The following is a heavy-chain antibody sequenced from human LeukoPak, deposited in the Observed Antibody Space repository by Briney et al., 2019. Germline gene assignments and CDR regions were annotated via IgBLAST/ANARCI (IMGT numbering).Heavy chain of an antibody. D-gene: IGHD4-17*01. CDR3: APDYGDYVGYYYYGMDV. V-gene: IGHV1-69*04. CDR1: GGTFSSYA. Sequence: SVKVSCKASGGTFSSYAISWVRQAPGQGLEWMGRIIPILGIANYAQKFQGRVTITADKSTSTAYMELSSLRSEDTAVYYCAPDYGDYVGYYYYGMDVWGQGTKVTVSS. CDR2: IIPILGIA. J-gene: IGHJ6*02.